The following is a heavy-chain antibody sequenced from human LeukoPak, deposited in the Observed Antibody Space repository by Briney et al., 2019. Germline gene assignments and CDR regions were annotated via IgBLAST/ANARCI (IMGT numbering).Heavy chain of an antibody. J-gene: IGHJ4*02. Sequence: PGGSLRLSCAASGFTFSSYEMNWVRQAPGKGLEGVSYISSSGYTIYYADSVKGRFTISRDNTNNSLYLQMNSLRAEDTAVYYCARDGHDYVDYFFDYWGQGTLVTVSS. CDR3: ARDGHDYVDYFFDY. CDR1: GFTFSSYE. V-gene: IGHV3-48*03. D-gene: IGHD4-17*01. CDR2: ISSSGYTI.